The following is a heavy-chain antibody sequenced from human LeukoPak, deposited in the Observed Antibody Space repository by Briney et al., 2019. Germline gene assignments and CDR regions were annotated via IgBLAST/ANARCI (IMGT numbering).Heavy chain of an antibody. V-gene: IGHV4-30-4*01. CDR1: GGSISSGDYY. Sequence: TLSLTCTVSGGSISSGDYYWSWIRQPPGKGLEWIGYIYYSGSTHYNPSLKSRVTISVDTSKNQFSLKLSSVTAADTAVYYCARGRDYYGSAYWGQGTLVTVSS. CDR2: IYYSGST. D-gene: IGHD3-10*01. CDR3: ARGRDYYGSAY. J-gene: IGHJ4*02.